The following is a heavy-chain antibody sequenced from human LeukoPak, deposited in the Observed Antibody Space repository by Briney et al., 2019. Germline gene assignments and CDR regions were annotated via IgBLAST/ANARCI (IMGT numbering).Heavy chain of an antibody. CDR1: GYTFRSYA. CDR2: INTNTGNP. V-gene: IGHV7-4-1*02. Sequence: ASVKVSCKASGYTFRSYAMNWVRQAPGQGLEWMGWINTNTGNPTYAQGFTGRFVFSLDTSVSTAYLQIRSLKAEDTAVYYCARGGIGDPLRGDYWGQGTLVTVSS. CDR3: ARGGIGDPLRGDY. J-gene: IGHJ4*02. D-gene: IGHD3-16*01.